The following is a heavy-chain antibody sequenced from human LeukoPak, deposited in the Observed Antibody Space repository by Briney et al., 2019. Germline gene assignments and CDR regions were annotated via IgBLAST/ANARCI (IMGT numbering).Heavy chain of an antibody. J-gene: IGHJ4*02. D-gene: IGHD3-3*01. Sequence: GASVKVSCKASGGTFSSYAISWVRQAPGQGLEWMGRIIPILGIANYAQKFQGRVTITADKSTSTAYMELSSLRSEDTAVYCCARGVSYDLWSGYFYWGQGTLVTVSS. CDR1: GGTFSSYA. CDR3: ARGVSYDLWSGYFY. V-gene: IGHV1-69*04. CDR2: IIPILGIA.